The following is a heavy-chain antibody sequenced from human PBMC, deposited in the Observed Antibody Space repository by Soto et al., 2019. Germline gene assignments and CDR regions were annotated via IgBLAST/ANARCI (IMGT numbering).Heavy chain of an antibody. CDR1: GFTFSSYA. CDR3: AKDGGSVCSGGTCYFQALEY. V-gene: IGHV3-23*01. J-gene: IGHJ4*02. Sequence: WGSLRLSCAASGFTFSSYAMSWVRQAPGKGLEWVSGIDGSGRNTYYADSVKGRFTISRDNSKNTLSVQMNGLRVEDTALYYCAKDGGSVCSGGTCYFQALEYSGQETVLTISS. D-gene: IGHD2-15*01. CDR2: IDGSGRNT.